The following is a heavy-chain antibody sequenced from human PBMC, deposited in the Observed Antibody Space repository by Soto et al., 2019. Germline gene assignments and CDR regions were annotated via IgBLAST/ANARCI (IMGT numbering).Heavy chain of an antibody. J-gene: IGHJ4*02. Sequence: EVQLVESGGGVVRPGGSLRLSCAASGFNFGAYGVSWVRQAPGQGLEWVAGINWNGASTGYADSVKGRFIVSRDNAKHSVYLQMNTLRSEVRACYYRTMVRAISGGGDYFQDWCQGTLVTVSS. CDR1: GFNFGAYG. CDR2: INWNGAST. D-gene: IGHD6-19*01. V-gene: IGHV3-20*04. CDR3: TMVRAISGGGDYFQD.